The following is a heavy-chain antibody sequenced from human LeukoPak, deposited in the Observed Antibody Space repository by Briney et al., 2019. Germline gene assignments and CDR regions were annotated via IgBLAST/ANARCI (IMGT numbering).Heavy chain of an antibody. D-gene: IGHD2-8*01. CDR3: ARTTSNGSADY. CDR2: MNSRGDT. Sequence: SETLSLTCTVSGGSIRSYHWSWIRQSPGKALEWIAYMNSRGDTKYNPSLKSRVTISMDTPKKKFSLKVSSVTDADTALYFCARTTSNGSADYWGQATHVTVSA. J-gene: IGHJ4*02. CDR1: GGSIRSYH. V-gene: IGHV4-59*08.